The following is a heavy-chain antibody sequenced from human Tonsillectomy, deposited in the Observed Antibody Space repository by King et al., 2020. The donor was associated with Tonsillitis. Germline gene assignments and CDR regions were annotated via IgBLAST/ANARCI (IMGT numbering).Heavy chain of an antibody. D-gene: IGHD5-18*01. CDR2: ISYDGSNK. Sequence: VQLVESGGGVVQPGRSLRLSCAASGFTFSSYAMHWVRQAPGKGLEWVAVISYDGSNKYYADSVKGRLTISRDNSKNTLYLQMNSLRAEDTAVYYCAARGYSYGYLWDYWGQGTLVTVSS. J-gene: IGHJ4*02. CDR1: GFTFSSYA. V-gene: IGHV3-30*04. CDR3: AARGYSYGYLWDY.